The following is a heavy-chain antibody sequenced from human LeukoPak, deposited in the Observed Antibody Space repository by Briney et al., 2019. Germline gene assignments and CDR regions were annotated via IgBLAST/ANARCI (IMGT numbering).Heavy chain of an antibody. J-gene: IGHJ3*02. CDR1: GYSFTSYW. CDR3: AGYLIYDFWCGYRDAFDI. CDR2: IYPGDSDT. V-gene: IGHV5-51*03. D-gene: IGHD3-3*01. Sequence: GESLKISCKGSGYSFTSYWIGWVRQMPGKGLEWMGIIYPGDSDTRYSPSFQGQVTISADKSISTAYLQWSSLKASDTAMYYCAGYLIYDFWCGYRDAFDIWGQGTMVTVSS.